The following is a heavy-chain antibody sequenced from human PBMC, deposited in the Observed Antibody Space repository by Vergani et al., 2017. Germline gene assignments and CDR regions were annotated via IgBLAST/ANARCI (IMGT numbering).Heavy chain of an antibody. CDR1: GGSISSGSYY. CDR3: ARVRIAAAVVFDY. V-gene: IGHV4-61*02. CDR2: IYTSGST. Sequence: QVQLQESGPGLVKPSQTLSLTCTVSGGSISSGSYYWSWIRQPAGKGLEWIGRIYTSGSTNYNPSLKSRVTISVDTSKNQFSLKLSSVTAADTAVYYCARVRIAAAVVFDYWGQGTLVTVSS. J-gene: IGHJ4*02. D-gene: IGHD6-13*01.